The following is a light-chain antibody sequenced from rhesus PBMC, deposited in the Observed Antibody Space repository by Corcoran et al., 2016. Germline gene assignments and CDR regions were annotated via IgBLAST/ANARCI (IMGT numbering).Light chain of an antibody. V-gene: IGKV3S9*01. Sequence: EIVMTQSPATLSLSPGERATLSCRASQSVSSYVAWYQQKPEQAPRLLIYGASSRATGIPDRFSGSWSGTDFTLTISSLEPEDFAVYYCQQYSNWPWTFGQGTKVEIK. CDR3: QQYSNWPWT. CDR2: GAS. J-gene: IGKJ1*01. CDR1: QSVSSY.